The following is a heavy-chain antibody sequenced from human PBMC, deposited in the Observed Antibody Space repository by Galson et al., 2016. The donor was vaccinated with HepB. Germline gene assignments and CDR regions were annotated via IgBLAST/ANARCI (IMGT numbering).Heavy chain of an antibody. CDR3: GRDKRLMPRQGMYYDGTDV. J-gene: IGHJ6*02. CDR1: GFPVSSNY. D-gene: IGHD3-22*01. Sequence: SLRLSCAVSGFPVSSNYMTWVRQAPGKGPEWVSVIHTGGNTYYADSVKGRFIISRDNFKNILYLQMNSLRVGDTAVYYCGRDKRLMPRQGMYYDGTDVWGPGTTVTVSS. V-gene: IGHV3-53*01. CDR2: IHTGGNT.